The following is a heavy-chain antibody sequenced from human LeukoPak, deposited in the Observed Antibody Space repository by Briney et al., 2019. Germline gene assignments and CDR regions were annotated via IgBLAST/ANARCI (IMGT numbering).Heavy chain of an antibody. J-gene: IGHJ4*02. V-gene: IGHV1-2*02. CDR2: INPNSGGT. D-gene: IGHD5-12*01. Sequence: ASVKVSCKASGYTFTGYYMHWVRQAPGQGLEWMGWINPNSGGTNYAQKFQGRVTMTRDTSISTAYMGLSRRRSDDTAVYYCARGGLRQLVITYYFDYWGRGTLVTVSS. CDR3: ARGGLRQLVITYYFDY. CDR1: GYTFTGYY.